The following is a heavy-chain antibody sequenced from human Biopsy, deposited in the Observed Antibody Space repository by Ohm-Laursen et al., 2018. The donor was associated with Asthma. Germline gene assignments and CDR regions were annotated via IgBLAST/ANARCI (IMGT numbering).Heavy chain of an antibody. D-gene: IGHD1-1*01. CDR1: GFSFNSYG. CDR2: MSFDGRQT. Sequence: SLRLSCSASGFSFNSYGMHWVRQAPGKGLEWVAVMSFDGRQTYYADSVKGRFTISRDNSKNTLDLQMNSLRAEDTAVYYCAKESGSNYAFDIWGQGTMVTVSS. V-gene: IGHV3-30*18. CDR3: AKESGSNYAFDI. J-gene: IGHJ3*02.